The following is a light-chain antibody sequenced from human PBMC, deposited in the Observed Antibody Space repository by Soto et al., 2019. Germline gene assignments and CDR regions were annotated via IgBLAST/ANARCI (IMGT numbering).Light chain of an antibody. CDR2: STS. CDR1: QSVSSR. CDR3: QRYNDWPRALS. J-gene: IGKJ4*01. Sequence: EVVKSQSPAPLSVSPGERATLSCSDGQSVSSRFAGYQRKAGQAPSLLIYSTSTRATCIPASFSVSGSVTEFTLSLRRLQSEDFAVYYCQRYNDWPRALSFGGGTKVEIK. V-gene: IGKV3-15*01.